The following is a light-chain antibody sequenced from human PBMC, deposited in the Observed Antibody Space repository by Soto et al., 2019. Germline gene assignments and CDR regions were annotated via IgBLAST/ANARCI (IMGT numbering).Light chain of an antibody. Sequence: QSVLTQPASVSGSPGQSITISCTGSSNDVGRYNQVSWYQQHPGKAPKVMIYEGSQRPSGVSNRFSGSKSGNTASLTISGLQAEDEADYYCCSYVGSTTYVFGTGTKVTVL. V-gene: IGLV2-23*01. CDR1: SNDVGRYNQ. CDR2: EGS. J-gene: IGLJ1*01. CDR3: CSYVGSTTYV.